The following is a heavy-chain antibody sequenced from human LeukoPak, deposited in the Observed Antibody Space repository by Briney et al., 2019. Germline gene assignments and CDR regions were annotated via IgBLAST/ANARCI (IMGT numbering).Heavy chain of an antibody. Sequence: GGSLRLSCAASGFNFNIYGMNWVRHAPGKGLEWVSSISSESTNIYYTDSVKGRFTIARDNAKNSLYLQMNSLIPEDTAVYYCSRDGSGSGDVWGQGTLVTVSS. J-gene: IGHJ4*02. D-gene: IGHD2-21*02. V-gene: IGHV3-21*04. CDR3: SRDGSGSGDV. CDR2: ISSESTNI. CDR1: GFNFNIYG.